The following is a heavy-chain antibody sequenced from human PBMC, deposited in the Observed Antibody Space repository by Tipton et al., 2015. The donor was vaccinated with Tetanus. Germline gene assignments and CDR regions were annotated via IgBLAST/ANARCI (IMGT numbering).Heavy chain of an antibody. CDR1: GFTFSSYG. Sequence: SGFTFSSYGMHWVRQAPGKGLEWVASIKEDGSETHYIDSVKGRFTVSRDNVKNSLYLQMDNLRAEDTAVYYCARLTSWYSYYLHSWGPGTLATVSS. D-gene: IGHD6-13*01. CDR3: ARLTSWYSYYLHS. CDR2: IKEDGSET. V-gene: IGHV3-7*01. J-gene: IGHJ4*02.